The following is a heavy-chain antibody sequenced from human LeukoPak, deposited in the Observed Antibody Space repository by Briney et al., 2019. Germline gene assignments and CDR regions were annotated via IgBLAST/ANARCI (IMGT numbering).Heavy chain of an antibody. CDR1: GLPIADFA. CDR2: ISGDGVSP. J-gene: IGHJ4*02. V-gene: IGHV3-43*02. CDR3: AKESGKFDY. Sequence: GGSLRLSCVASGLPIADFAMHWVRQAPGKGLEWVSLISGDGVSPFYADSVKGRFSISRDNSKNSLYLEMNSLRTEDAAMYYCAKESGKFDYWGQGTLVAVSS.